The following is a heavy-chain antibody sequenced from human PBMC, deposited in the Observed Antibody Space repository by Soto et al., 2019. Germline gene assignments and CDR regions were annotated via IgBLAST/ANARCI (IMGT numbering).Heavy chain of an antibody. Sequence: EVQLVESGGGLVQPGGSLKLSCAASGFTFRDTAMYWVRQASGKGLEWVGLVRTKSKNFAKAYAASLKGSFSISRDDSKNMVYLQMNSLKTEDTAVYYCLPKHVAAAILFDPWGQGTLVIVSS. CDR3: LPKHVAAAILFDP. CDR1: GFTFRDTA. J-gene: IGHJ5*02. D-gene: IGHD6-13*01. V-gene: IGHV3-73*02. CDR2: VRTKSKNFAK.